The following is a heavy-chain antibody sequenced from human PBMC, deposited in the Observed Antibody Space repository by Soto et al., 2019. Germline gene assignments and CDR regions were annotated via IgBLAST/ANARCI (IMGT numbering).Heavy chain of an antibody. V-gene: IGHV3-23*01. J-gene: IGHJ3*02. Sequence: GGSLRLSCTASGFMFNNSAMTWVRQAPGQGLQWVASVSDNGGSRGGTYYADSVKGRFTISRDNSKNTLYLQLDSLTGADTAVYYCASAKAVVIAALGIWGQGTMVTVSS. CDR3: ASAKAVVIAALGI. CDR2: VSDNGGSRGGT. CDR1: GFMFNNSA. D-gene: IGHD2-21*01.